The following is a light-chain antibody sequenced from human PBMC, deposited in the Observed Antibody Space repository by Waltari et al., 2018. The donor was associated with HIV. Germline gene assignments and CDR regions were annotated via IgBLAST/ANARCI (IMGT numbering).Light chain of an antibody. CDR2: EVT. CDR1: TSDIGTYAY. V-gene: IGLV2-8*01. J-gene: IGLJ2*01. CDR3: SSFANRDGFYVL. Sequence: QSVLTQPPSASASPGQSVPLSCTGTTSDIGTYAYVSLYQPHPGKAPKLVISEVTKLPSGVSDRFSGSKSGNTAFLTVSGLQAEDEADDYCSSFANRDGFYVLFGGGARLTVL.